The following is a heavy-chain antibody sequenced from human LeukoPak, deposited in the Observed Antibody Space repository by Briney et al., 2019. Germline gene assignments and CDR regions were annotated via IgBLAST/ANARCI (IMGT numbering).Heavy chain of an antibody. CDR1: GGSFSGYY. V-gene: IGHV4-34*01. Sequence: SETLSLTCAVYGGSFSGYYWSWIRQPPGKGLEWIGEINHSGSTNYNPSLKSRVTISVDTSKNQFSLKLSSVTAADTAVYYCAKVPGYCSCGSCYSPYYYGMDVWGQGTTVTVSS. D-gene: IGHD2-15*01. CDR2: INHSGST. CDR3: AKVPGYCSCGSCYSPYYYGMDV. J-gene: IGHJ6*02.